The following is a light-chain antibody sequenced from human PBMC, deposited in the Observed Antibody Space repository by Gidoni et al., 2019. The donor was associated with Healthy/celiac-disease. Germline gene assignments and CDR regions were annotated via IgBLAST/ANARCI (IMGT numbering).Light chain of an antibody. CDR1: SSDVGGYNY. CDR2: DVS. J-gene: IGLJ1*01. CDR3: SSYTSSSTSV. V-gene: IGLV2-14*03. Sequence: QSALTQPASVSGSPGQSITISCTGTSSDVGGYNYVSGYQQHPGKAPKLMIYDVSTRHSGVSNRFSGSKSGNTASLTISGLQAEDEADYYCSSYTSSSTSVFGTGTKVTVL.